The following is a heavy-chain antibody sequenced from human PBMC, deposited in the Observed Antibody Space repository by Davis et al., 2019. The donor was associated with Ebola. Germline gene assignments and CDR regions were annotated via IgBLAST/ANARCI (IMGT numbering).Heavy chain of an antibody. CDR1: GFTFSSYG. D-gene: IGHD3-22*01. V-gene: IGHV3-48*02. CDR3: AADEYYYDSSGYYGVLPRDP. CDR2: ISSSSSTI. J-gene: IGHJ5*02. Sequence: GESLKISCAASGFTFSSYGMNWVRQAPGKGLEWFSYISSSSSTIYYADSVKGRFTISRDNAKNSLYLQMNSLRDEDTAVYYCAADEYYYDSSGYYGVLPRDPWGQGTLVTVSS.